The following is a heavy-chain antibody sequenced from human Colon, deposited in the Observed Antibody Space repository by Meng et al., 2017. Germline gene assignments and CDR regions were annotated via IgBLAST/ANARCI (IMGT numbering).Heavy chain of an antibody. CDR3: ATGPGYSSGLDS. D-gene: IGHD6-19*01. V-gene: IGHV4-61*01. J-gene: IGHJ4*02. CDR2: ISYSGNS. Sequence: QLKLEGVGPGLVRPSETLSRTCTVSGGSRSCGNDYWSWIRQAPGKGLEWIGYISYSGNSLYNPSLKSRVDISTDTSRRQCSLKFNSVTAADTAIYYCATGPGYSSGLDSWGRGALVTVSS. CDR1: GGSRSCGNDY.